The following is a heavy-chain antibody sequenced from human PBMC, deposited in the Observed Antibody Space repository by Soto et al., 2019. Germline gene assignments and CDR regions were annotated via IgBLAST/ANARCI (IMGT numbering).Heavy chain of an antibody. V-gene: IGHV4-39*01. CDR3: ARIWGDYYYYYGMDV. CDR2: IYYSGST. CDR1: GGSISSSSYY. Sequence: SETLSLTCTVSGGSISSSSYYWGWIRQPPGRGLEWIGSIYYSGSTYYNPSLKSRVTISVDTSKNQFSLKLSSVTAADTAVYYCARIWGDYYYYYGMDVWGQGTTVTVSS. J-gene: IGHJ6*02. D-gene: IGHD3-16*01.